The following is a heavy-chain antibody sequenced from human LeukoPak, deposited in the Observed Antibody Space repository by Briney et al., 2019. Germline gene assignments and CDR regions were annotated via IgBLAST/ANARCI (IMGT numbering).Heavy chain of an antibody. V-gene: IGHV1-46*01. Sequence: GASVKVSCKASGYTFTSYYMHWVRQAPGQGLEWMGIINPSGGSTSYAQKFQGRVTMTRDTSTSTAYMELSSLRSEDTAVYYCARATGRVGDRYYFDYWGQGTLVTVSS. CDR2: INPSGGST. CDR3: ARATGRVGDRYYFDY. CDR1: GYTFTSYY. D-gene: IGHD2-8*02. J-gene: IGHJ4*02.